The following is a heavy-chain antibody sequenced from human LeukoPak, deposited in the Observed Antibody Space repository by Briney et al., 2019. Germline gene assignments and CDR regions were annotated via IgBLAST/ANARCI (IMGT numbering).Heavy chain of an antibody. J-gene: IGHJ5*02. CDR1: GGSISSSSYY. CDR3: ANLAAAGPNWFDT. Sequence: SETLSLTCTVSGGSISSSSYYWGWIRQPPGKGLEWIGSIYYSGSTYYNPSLKSRVTISVDTSKNQFSLKLSSVTAADTAVYYCANLAAAGPNWFDTWGQGTLVTVSS. D-gene: IGHD6-13*01. CDR2: IYYSGST. V-gene: IGHV4-39*07.